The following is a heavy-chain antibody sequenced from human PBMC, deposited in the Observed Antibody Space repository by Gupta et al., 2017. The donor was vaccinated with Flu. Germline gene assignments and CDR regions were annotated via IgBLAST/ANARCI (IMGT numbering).Heavy chain of an antibody. Sequence: YWTWIRQHPGRGLEWIGYIYYSRQAYDNPSLRSRLSMSIDTSKGQFSLHLTSLTAADTAVYFCARRGGAYFYDSWGRGTLVTVSS. V-gene: IGHV4-31*02. D-gene: IGHD3-10*01. CDR2: IYYSRQA. CDR1: Y. CDR3: ARRGGAYFYDS. J-gene: IGHJ4*02.